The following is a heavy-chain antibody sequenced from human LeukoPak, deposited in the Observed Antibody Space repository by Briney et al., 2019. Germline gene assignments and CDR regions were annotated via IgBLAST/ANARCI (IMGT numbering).Heavy chain of an antibody. CDR1: GYTFTSYY. V-gene: IGHV1-46*01. Sequence: ASVKVSCKASGYTFTSYYMHWVRQAPGQGLEWMGIINPSGGSTSYAQKFQGRVTMTRDTSTSTVYMELSSLRSEDTAVYYCARDRSIAVAGTDYYYYGMDVWGQGTTVTVSS. CDR2: INPSGGST. D-gene: IGHD6-19*01. CDR3: ARDRSIAVAGTDYYYYGMDV. J-gene: IGHJ6*02.